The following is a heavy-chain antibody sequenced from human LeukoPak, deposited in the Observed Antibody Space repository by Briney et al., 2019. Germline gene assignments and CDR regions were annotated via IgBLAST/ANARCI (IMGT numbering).Heavy chain of an antibody. CDR3: GRYGQVPID. J-gene: IGHJ4*02. V-gene: IGHV3-7*03. CDR1: GFTFSNVW. D-gene: IGHD3-10*01. CDR2: IKQDGSEK. Sequence: GGSLRLSCAASGFTFSNVWMSWVRQAPGKGLEWVANIKQDGSEKNYVDSVKGRFAISRDNAKNSLYLQMNSLRVEDTAVYYCGRYGQVPIDWGQGTLVTVSS.